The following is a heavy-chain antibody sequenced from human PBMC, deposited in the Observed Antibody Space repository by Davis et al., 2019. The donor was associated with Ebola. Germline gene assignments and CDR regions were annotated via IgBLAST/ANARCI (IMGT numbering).Heavy chain of an antibody. CDR2: ISSSSTI. J-gene: IGHJ6*02. CDR1: GFTFSSYS. CDR3: ARDYGDYSPRYGMDV. V-gene: IGHV3-48*02. Sequence: PGGSLRLSCAASGFTFSSYSMNWVRQAPGKGLEWVSYISSSSTIYYADSVKGRFTISRDNAKNSLYLQMNSLRDEDTAVYYCARDYGDYSPRYGMDVWGQGTTVTVSS. D-gene: IGHD4-17*01.